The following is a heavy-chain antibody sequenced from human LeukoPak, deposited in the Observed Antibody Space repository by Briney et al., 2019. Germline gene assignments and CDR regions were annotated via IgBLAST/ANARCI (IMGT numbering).Heavy chain of an antibody. Sequence: ASVKVSCKASGGTFSSYAISSVRQAPGQGLEWMGRIIPILAIANSAQKFQGRVTITAHKSTRTANMGLSSLRSEDTAVYYCARGSTISPRVPDIWGQGTMVTVSS. CDR2: IIPILAIA. D-gene: IGHD3-9*01. CDR1: GGTFSSYA. V-gene: IGHV1-69*04. J-gene: IGHJ3*02. CDR3: ARGSTISPRVPDI.